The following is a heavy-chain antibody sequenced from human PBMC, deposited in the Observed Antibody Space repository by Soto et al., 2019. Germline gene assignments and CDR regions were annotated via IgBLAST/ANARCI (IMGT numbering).Heavy chain of an antibody. Sequence: GGSLRLSCAASGFTFSSYGMHWVRQAPGKGLEWVAVIWYDGSNKYYADSVKGRFTISRDNSKNTLYLQMNSLRAEDTAVYYCAKSRLRYFDWFYFDYWGQGTLVTVSS. CDR3: AKSRLRYFDWFYFDY. D-gene: IGHD3-9*01. J-gene: IGHJ4*02. CDR2: IWYDGSNK. V-gene: IGHV3-33*06. CDR1: GFTFSSYG.